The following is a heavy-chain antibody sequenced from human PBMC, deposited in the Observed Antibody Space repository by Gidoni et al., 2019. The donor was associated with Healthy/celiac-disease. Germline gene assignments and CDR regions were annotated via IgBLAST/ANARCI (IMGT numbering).Heavy chain of an antibody. Sequence: EVQLVESGGGLVKPGGSLRLSCAASGFTFSKAWMSGVRQAPGKGLEWVGRIKSKTDGGTTDYAAPVKGRFTISRDDSKNTLYLQMNSLKTEDTAVYYCTTRSYPLYDYYYYGMDVWGQGTTVTVSS. CDR1: GFTFSKAW. D-gene: IGHD1-26*01. J-gene: IGHJ6*02. CDR2: IKSKTDGGTT. CDR3: TTRSYPLYDYYYYGMDV. V-gene: IGHV3-15*01.